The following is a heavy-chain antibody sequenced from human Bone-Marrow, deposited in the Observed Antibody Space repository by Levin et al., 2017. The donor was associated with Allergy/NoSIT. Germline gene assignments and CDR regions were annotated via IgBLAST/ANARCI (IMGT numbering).Heavy chain of an antibody. CDR2: IYYSGST. Sequence: SETLSLTCTVSGGSISPDYWSWIRQPPGKGLEWIGYIYYSGSTDYNPSLKSRVRISVDTSKNQFSLKLSSVIAADTAVYYCARLRGGWAINDAFDIWGQGTVVTVSS. J-gene: IGHJ3*02. CDR1: GGSISPDY. D-gene: IGHD6-19*01. V-gene: IGHV4-59*01. CDR3: ARLRGGWAINDAFDI.